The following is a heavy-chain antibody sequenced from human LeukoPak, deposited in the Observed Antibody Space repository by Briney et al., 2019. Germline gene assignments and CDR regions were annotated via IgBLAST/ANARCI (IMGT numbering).Heavy chain of an antibody. J-gene: IGHJ3*02. CDR1: GYSITTGYD. Sequence: SETLSLTCVVSGYSITTGYDWGWVRRPPGKGLEWIASIYHSGNTYYNPSLRSRVTISVDTSKNQFSLKLSSVTAADTAVYYCARPQLLPWDVFDIWGQGTMVTVSS. D-gene: IGHD2-2*01. CDR2: IYHSGNT. CDR3: ARPQLLPWDVFDI. V-gene: IGHV4-38-2*01.